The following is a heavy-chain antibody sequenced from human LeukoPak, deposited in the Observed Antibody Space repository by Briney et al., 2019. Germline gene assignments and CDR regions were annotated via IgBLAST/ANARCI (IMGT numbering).Heavy chain of an antibody. J-gene: IGHJ3*02. Sequence: ASVKLSCKASGYTFTSYGISWVRQAPGQGLEWTGWISAYNGNTNYAQKLQGRVTMTTDTSTSTAYMELRSLRSDDTAVYYCARDYYGSGSLTPDAFDIWGQGTMVTVSS. CDR3: ARDYYGSGSLTPDAFDI. D-gene: IGHD3-10*01. CDR1: GYTFTSYG. CDR2: ISAYNGNT. V-gene: IGHV1-18*01.